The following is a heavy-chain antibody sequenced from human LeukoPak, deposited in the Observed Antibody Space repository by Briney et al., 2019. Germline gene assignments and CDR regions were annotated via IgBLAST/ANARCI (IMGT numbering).Heavy chain of an antibody. J-gene: IGHJ4*02. CDR1: GFTL. CDR3: AKGREQPWNFDY. D-gene: IGHD5-18*01. CDR2: ISKSGVET. Sequence: GGSLRLSCAASGFTLKGQGLVSAISKSGVETFYADSVQGRFTISRDTSTNTLYLQMNSLRADDTAVYYCAKGREQPWNFDYWGQGTLVTVSS. V-gene: IGHV3-23*01.